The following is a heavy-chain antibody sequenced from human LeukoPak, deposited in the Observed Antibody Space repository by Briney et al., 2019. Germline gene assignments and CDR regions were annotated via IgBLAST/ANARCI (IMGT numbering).Heavy chain of an antibody. Sequence: PSETLSLTCTVSGGSISSYHWSWIRQPPGKGLQWIGFIYSSGSTNYNPSLQSRLTISIDTSKNQFSLKLSSVTAADTAVYYCARHLRAVAGGRYFDYWGQGTQVTVSS. D-gene: IGHD6-19*01. CDR1: GGSISSYH. V-gene: IGHV4-59*08. CDR3: ARHLRAVAGGRYFDY. CDR2: IYSSGST. J-gene: IGHJ4*02.